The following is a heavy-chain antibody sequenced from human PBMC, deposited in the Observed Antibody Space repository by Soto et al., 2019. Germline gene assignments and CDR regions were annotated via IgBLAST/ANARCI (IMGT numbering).Heavy chain of an antibody. J-gene: IGHJ5*01. D-gene: IGHD1-26*01. Sequence: DVQLLQSGGGLVQPGGSLTLSCAASRFIFSDYAVNWVRQAPGKGLEWVSSIGGSNTERYYADSVKGRFIISGDNSKNTMYLQMNSLRDDETAAYYCAKDAVSYKGKWDWFDSGGQGTLVTVSS. CDR2: IGGSNTER. V-gene: IGHV3-23*01. CDR3: AKDAVSYKGKWDWFDS. CDR1: RFIFSDYA.